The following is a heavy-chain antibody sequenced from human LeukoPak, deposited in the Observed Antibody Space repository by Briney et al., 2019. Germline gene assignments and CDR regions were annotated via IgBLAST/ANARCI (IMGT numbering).Heavy chain of an antibody. Sequence: GGSLRLSCAASGFTVSSNYMSWVRQAPGKGLEWVSVIYSGGSTYYADSVKGRFTISRDNSKNTLYLQTNSLRAEDTAVYYCARGYCSSTSCYDVWRPLDYWGQGTLVTVSS. CDR1: GFTVSSNY. CDR2: IYSGGST. D-gene: IGHD2-2*01. CDR3: ARGYCSSTSCYDVWRPLDY. V-gene: IGHV3-53*01. J-gene: IGHJ4*02.